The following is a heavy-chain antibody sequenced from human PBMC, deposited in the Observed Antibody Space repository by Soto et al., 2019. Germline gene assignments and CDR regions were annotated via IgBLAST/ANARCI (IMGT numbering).Heavy chain of an antibody. CDR1: GDSVSSNSVA. J-gene: IGHJ4*02. D-gene: IGHD3-22*01. CDR2: TYYRSRWYN. Sequence: SQTLSLTCAISGDSVSSNSVAWNWIRQSPSRGLEWLGRTYYRSRWYNDYAVSVKSRMTINPDTSKNQFSLQMNSLRAEDTAVFYCAQGDHYDSSVFTYWGQGTLVTVSS. V-gene: IGHV6-1*01. CDR3: AQGDHYDSSVFTY.